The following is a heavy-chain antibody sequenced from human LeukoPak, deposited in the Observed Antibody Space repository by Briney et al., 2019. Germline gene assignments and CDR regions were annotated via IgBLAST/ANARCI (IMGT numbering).Heavy chain of an antibody. V-gene: IGHV4-61*01. CDR2: IYYSGST. CDR1: GGSVSSGSYY. Sequence: PSETLSLTCTVSGGSVSSGSYYWSWIRQPPGKGLEWIGYIYYSGSTNYNPSLKSRVTISVGTSKNQFSLKLSSVTAADTAVYYCAPGVFDWLGGFDPWGQGTLVTVSS. D-gene: IGHD3-9*01. J-gene: IGHJ5*02. CDR3: APGVFDWLGGFDP.